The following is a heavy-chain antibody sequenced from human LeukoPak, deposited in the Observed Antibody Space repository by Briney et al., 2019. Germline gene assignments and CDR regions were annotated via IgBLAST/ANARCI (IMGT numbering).Heavy chain of an antibody. CDR3: AKGWDDILTGYYSPLGY. Sequence: GRSLRLSCAASGFTFSSYGMHWVRQAPGKGLEWVAVISYDGSNKYYADSVKGRFTISRDNSKNTLYLQMNSLRAEDTAVYYCAKGWDDILTGYYSPLGYWGQGTLVTVSS. CDR1: GFTFSSYG. J-gene: IGHJ4*02. D-gene: IGHD3-9*01. CDR2: ISYDGSNK. V-gene: IGHV3-30*18.